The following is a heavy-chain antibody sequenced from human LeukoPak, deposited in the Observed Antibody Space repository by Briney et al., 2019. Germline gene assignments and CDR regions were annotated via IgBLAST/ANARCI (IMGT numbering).Heavy chain of an antibody. CDR1: GGSISSGGYY. D-gene: IGHD2-15*01. V-gene: IGHV4-30-2*01. Sequence: PSQTLSLTCTVSGGSISSGGYYWSWIRQHPGKGLERIGYIYHSGSTYYNPSLKSRVTISVDRSKNQFSLKLSSVTAADTAVYYCAGLIAATASNWFDPWGQGTLVTVSS. CDR2: IYHSGST. J-gene: IGHJ5*02. CDR3: AGLIAATASNWFDP.